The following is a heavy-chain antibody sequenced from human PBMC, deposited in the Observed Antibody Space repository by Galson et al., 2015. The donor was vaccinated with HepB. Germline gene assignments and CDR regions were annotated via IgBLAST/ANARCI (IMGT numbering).Heavy chain of an antibody. CDR2: LSGGGHDT. D-gene: IGHD3-10*01. V-gene: IGHV3-23*01. J-gene: IGHJ4*02. CDR3: ARNYKWGFDS. CDR1: GLTFSSYT. Sequence: SLRLSCAASGLTFSSYTMTWVRQAPGKGLEWVSALSGGGHDTYYADSVKGRFIISRDNAKESLYLQMNSLRAEDTAVYYCARNYKWGFDSWGQGTLVTVSS.